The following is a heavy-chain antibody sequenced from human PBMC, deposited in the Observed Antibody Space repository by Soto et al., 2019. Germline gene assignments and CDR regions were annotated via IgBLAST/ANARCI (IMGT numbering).Heavy chain of an antibody. D-gene: IGHD1-26*01. Sequence: QVQLQESGPGLVKPSGTLSLTCAVSGDSISNSNWWSWVRQPSGKGLEWIGEIYHSGTTTYNPSRQRWGTXAXDXXKNQFSLKLRSVAVADTAVYYCARRLGWELRPFDYWGQGTLVTVSS. V-gene: IGHV4-4*02. J-gene: IGHJ4*02. CDR2: IYHSGTT. CDR1: GDSISNSNW. CDR3: ARRLGWELRPFDY.